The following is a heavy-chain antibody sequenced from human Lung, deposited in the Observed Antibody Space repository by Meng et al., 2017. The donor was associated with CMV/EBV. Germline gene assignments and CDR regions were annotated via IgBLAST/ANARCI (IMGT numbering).Heavy chain of an antibody. CDR3: ATRMTTVTTVDY. CDR2: ISSSSSYI. Sequence: GGSLRLXCAASGFTFSSYSVNWVRQAPGKGLEWVSSISSSSSYIYYADSVKGRFTISRDNAKKSLYLQMNSLRAEDTARYYCATRMTTVTTVDYRGQGTVVNVSS. D-gene: IGHD4-17*01. CDR1: GFTFSSYS. V-gene: IGHV3-21*01. J-gene: IGHJ4*02.